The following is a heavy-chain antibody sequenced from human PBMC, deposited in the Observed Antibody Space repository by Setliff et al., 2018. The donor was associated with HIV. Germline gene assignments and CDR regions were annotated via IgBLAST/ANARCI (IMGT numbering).Heavy chain of an antibody. CDR3: ARLDDSGSYYENAFDI. Sequence: SETLSLTCTVSGASISGYYWSWIRQPPGKGLEWIGSIYYSGSTNYNPSLKSRVTISVDTSKNQFSLKLRSVTAADRAVYYCARLDDSGSYYENAFDIWGQGTTVTVSS. CDR1: GASISGYY. V-gene: IGHV4-59*01. CDR2: IYYSGST. D-gene: IGHD3-10*01. J-gene: IGHJ3*02.